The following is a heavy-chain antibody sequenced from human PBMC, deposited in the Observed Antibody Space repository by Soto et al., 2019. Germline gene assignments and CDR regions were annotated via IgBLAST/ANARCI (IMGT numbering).Heavy chain of an antibody. D-gene: IGHD6-6*01. CDR3: ARVVYDALDI. CDR1: GVSVNTGSYY. J-gene: IGHJ3*02. V-gene: IGHV4-61*01. CDR2: LYHGGST. Sequence: QVQLQESGPGLVKPSETLSVTCTVSGVSVNTGSYYWSWIRQAPGKGLEWIGYLYHGGSTNYSPSLNSRVTISIDTSKNQFSLKLNSVIAADTAVYYCARVVYDALDIWGQGTMVTVSP.